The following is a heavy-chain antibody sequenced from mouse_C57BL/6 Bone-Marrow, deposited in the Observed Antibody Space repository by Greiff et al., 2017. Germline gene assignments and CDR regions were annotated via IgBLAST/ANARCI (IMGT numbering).Heavy chain of an antibody. CDR3: TKDDYESAMDY. CDR1: GFNIKDDY. V-gene: IGHV14-4*01. D-gene: IGHD2-4*01. J-gene: IGHJ4*01. CDR2: IDPENGDT. Sequence: EVQLQQSGAELVRPGASVKLSCTASGFNIKDDYMHWVKQRPEQGLEWIGWIDPENGDTEYASKFQGKATITADTSSNTAYLQLSSLTSEDTAVYYCTKDDYESAMDYWGQGTSVTVSS.